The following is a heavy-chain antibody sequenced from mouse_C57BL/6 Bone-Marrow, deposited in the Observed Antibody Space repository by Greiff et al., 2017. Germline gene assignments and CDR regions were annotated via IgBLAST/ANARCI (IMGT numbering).Heavy chain of an antibody. Sequence: VQLQQSGAELVRPGASVKLSCTASGFNIKDDSMHWVKQRPEQGLEWIGWIDPENGDTEYASKFQGKATITADTSSNTAYLQLSSLTSEDTAVYYCTTGSNYVGDYWGQGTSVTVSS. CDR2: IDPENGDT. D-gene: IGHD2-5*01. CDR3: TTGSNYVGDY. V-gene: IGHV14-4*01. J-gene: IGHJ4*01. CDR1: GFNIKDDS.